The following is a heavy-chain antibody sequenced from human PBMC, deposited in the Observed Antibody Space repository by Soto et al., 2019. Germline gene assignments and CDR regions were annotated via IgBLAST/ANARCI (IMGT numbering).Heavy chain of an antibody. D-gene: IGHD4-17*01. CDR3: ARALANDYVEWFDP. V-gene: IGHV1-69*10. Sequence: GQGLEWMGGIIPILGIANYAQKFQGRVTITADKSTSTAYMELSSLRSEDAAVYYCARALANDYVEWFDPWGQGTLVTVSS. CDR2: IIPILGIA. J-gene: IGHJ5*02.